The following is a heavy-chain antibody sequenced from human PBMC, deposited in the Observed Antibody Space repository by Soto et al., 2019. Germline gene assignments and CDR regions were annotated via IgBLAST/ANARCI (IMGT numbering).Heavy chain of an antibody. D-gene: IGHD6-13*01. V-gene: IGHV4-59*01. CDR2: ISYTGRP. CDR3: ARGGTYSDLLIRDRFDP. CDR1: GGSISNYY. Sequence: QVQLQESGPGLMKPSETLSLTCTVSGGSISNYYWSWIRQPPGKGLEWIGYISYTGRPNYNPSLESRVTVSVDTSKNQFSLKLSSVTAADTAIYYCARGGTYSDLLIRDRFDPWGQGTLVTVSS. J-gene: IGHJ5*02.